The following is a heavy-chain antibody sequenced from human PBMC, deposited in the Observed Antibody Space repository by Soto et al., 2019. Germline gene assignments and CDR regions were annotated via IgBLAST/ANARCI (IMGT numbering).Heavy chain of an antibody. Sequence: AGGSLRLSCAASGFTFSSYAIHWVRQAPGKGLEWATVISYDGSNKYYADSVKGRFTISRDNSKSTLYLQMNSLRAEDTAVYYCARAGGSNKFYYYYYGMDVWGQGTTVTVSS. CDR1: GFTFSSYA. J-gene: IGHJ6*02. CDR3: ARAGGSNKFYYYYYGMDV. D-gene: IGHD6-13*01. V-gene: IGHV3-30-3*01. CDR2: ISYDGSNK.